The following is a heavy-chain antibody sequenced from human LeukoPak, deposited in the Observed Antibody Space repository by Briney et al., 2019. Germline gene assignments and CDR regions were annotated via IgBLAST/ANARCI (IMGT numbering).Heavy chain of an antibody. D-gene: IGHD3-10*01. CDR2: IYHSGST. Sequence: TSETLSLTCAVSGGSISSGGYSWSWIRQPPGKGLEWIGYIYHSGSTYYNPSLKSRVTISIDRSKNQFSLKLSSVTAADTAVYYCARGGLLWFGELSSTSWFDPWGQGTLVTVSS. CDR3: ARGGLLWFGELSSTSWFDP. J-gene: IGHJ5*02. CDR1: GGSISSGGYS. V-gene: IGHV4-30-2*01.